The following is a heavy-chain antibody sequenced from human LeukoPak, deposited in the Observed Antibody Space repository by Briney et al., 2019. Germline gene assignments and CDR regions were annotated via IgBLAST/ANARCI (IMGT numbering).Heavy chain of an antibody. CDR3: ARDSPIVVVVAATRDSYYYMDV. D-gene: IGHD2-15*01. CDR2: IYTSGST. Sequence: SETLSLTCTVSGGSISSYYWSWIRQPAGKGLEWIGRIYTSGSTNYNPSLKSRVTMSADTSKNQFSLKLSSVTAADTAVYYCARDSPIVVVVAATRDSYYYMDVWGKGTTVTISS. V-gene: IGHV4-4*07. CDR1: GGSISSYY. J-gene: IGHJ6*03.